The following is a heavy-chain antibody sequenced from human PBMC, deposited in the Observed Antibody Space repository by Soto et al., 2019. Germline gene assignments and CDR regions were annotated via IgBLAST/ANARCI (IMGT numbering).Heavy chain of an antibody. CDR2: IIPIFGTA. J-gene: IGHJ6*02. CDR3: AISENYYYGMDV. CDR1: GGTFSSYA. Sequence: ASVKVSCKASGGTFSSYAISWVRQAPGQGLEWMGGIIPIFGTANYAQKFQGRVTITADESTSTAYMELSSLRSEDTAVYYCAISENYYYGMDVWGQGTTVTVSS. V-gene: IGHV1-69*13.